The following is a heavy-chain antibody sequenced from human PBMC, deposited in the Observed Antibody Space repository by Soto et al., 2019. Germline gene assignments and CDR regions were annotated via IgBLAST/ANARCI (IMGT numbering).Heavy chain of an antibody. CDR2: IYHSGST. V-gene: IGHV4-30-2*01. J-gene: IGHJ5*02. Sequence: QLQLQESGSGLVRPSQTLSLTCAVSGGSISSGGYSWNWIRQPPGKGLEWIGYIYHSGSTLYNPSLKGRVTISVDTSKNQFSLTLTSVTAADTAVYYCARDQLEGNWFDPWGQGTLVTVSS. CDR3: ARDQLEGNWFDP. D-gene: IGHD1-1*01. CDR1: GGSISSGGYS.